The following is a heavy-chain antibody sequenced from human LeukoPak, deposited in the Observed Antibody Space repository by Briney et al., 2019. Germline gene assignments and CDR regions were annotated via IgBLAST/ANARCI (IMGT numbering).Heavy chain of an antibody. CDR3: ARGRLPPVGWFDP. CDR2: INAGNGNT. Sequence: ASVKVSCKASGYTFTSYAMHWVRQTPGRRLEWMGWINAGNGNTKYSQKFQGRVTITRDTSASTAYMELSSLRSEDTAVYYCARGRLPPVGWFDPWGQGTLVTVSS. V-gene: IGHV1-3*01. CDR1: GYTFTSYA. J-gene: IGHJ5*02. D-gene: IGHD1-26*01.